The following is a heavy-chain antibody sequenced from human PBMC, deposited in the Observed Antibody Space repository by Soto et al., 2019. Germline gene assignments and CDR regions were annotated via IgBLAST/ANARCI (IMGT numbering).Heavy chain of an antibody. J-gene: IGHJ4*02. Sequence: QVQLVESGGGVVQPGRSLRLSCSASGFTFSNYAMHWVRQAPGKGLEWVAVISKDGTNDFYADSVKGRFTISRDNSENTVYLQMNSLRAVDTAVYYCAKDARTAAPGALGYWGQGTLVTVSS. CDR3: AKDARTAAPGALGY. V-gene: IGHV3-30-3*01. CDR1: GFTFSNYA. CDR2: ISKDGTND. D-gene: IGHD6-13*01.